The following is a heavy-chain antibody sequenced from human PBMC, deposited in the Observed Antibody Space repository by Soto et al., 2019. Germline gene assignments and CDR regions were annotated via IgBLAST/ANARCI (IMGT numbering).Heavy chain of an antibody. D-gene: IGHD6-13*01. CDR2: INWNSGSI. CDR1: GFTLDDYA. Sequence: SLRLSCSTPGFTLDDYAMHWGRPVPGKGLEWVSGINWNSGSIGYGASVTGRFAINRDNAKNSLHLQMNSLSAEDTAFYYCVKDESINWYSGHFRHWGQGTLVTVSS. V-gene: IGHV3-9*01. CDR3: VKDESINWYSGHFRH. J-gene: IGHJ1*01.